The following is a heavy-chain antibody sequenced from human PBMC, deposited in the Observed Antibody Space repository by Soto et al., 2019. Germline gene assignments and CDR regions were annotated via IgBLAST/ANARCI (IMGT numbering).Heavy chain of an antibody. J-gene: IGHJ4*02. Sequence: PGGSLRLSCAASGFTFSSYGMHWVRQAPGKGLEWVAIISFDETNIYYVDSVKGRFIISRDNSKNTLYLQMNSLRPEDTAVYYCARDTTTRSFDFWGQGTLVTVSS. V-gene: IGHV3-30*03. D-gene: IGHD4-4*01. CDR2: ISFDETNI. CDR3: ARDTTTRSFDF. CDR1: GFTFSSYG.